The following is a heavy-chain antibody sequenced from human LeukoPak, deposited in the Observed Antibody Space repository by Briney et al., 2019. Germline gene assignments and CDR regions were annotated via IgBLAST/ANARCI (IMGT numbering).Heavy chain of an antibody. CDR1: GGSISSSSYC. CDR2: IYYSGST. V-gene: IGHV4-39*01. J-gene: IGHJ4*02. D-gene: IGHD6-19*01. Sequence: SETLSLTCTVSGGSISSSSYCWGWLRQPPGKGLEWIGSIYYSGSTYYNPSLKSRVTISVDTSTNQFYLKLSSVTAADTAVYYSASGHSSGWQKFDYWGQGTLVTVSS. CDR3: ASGHSSGWQKFDY.